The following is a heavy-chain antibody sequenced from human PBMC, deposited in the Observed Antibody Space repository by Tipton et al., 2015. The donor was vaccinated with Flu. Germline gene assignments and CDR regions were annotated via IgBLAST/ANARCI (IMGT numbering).Heavy chain of an antibody. Sequence: EVQLVQSGAEVKKPGESLNISCKASGYSFAFYWIGWVRQTPGKGLEWMGIIHPADSETRYSPSFQDQVSISADKTISTAYLQWNSLRASDTATYYCARLGLLGDYDFDYWGQGTLVTVSS. J-gene: IGHJ4*02. V-gene: IGHV5-51*01. CDR3: ARLGLLGDYDFDY. CDR1: GYSFAFYW. D-gene: IGHD4-17*01. CDR2: IHPADSET.